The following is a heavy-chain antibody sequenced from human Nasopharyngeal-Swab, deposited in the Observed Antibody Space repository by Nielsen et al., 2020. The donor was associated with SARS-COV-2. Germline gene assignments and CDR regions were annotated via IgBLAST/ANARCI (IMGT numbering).Heavy chain of an antibody. CDR3: ARGGYSYGSALAWYMDV. CDR1: GGSISSYY. CDR2: IYYNGST. V-gene: IGHV4-59*01. Sequence: SETLSLTCTVSGGSISSYYWNWIRQPPGKGLEWIGYIYYNGSTNYNPSLKSRITISVDTSENQFSLKLSSVTAADTAVYYCARGGYSYGSALAWYMDVWGKGTTVTVSS. D-gene: IGHD5-18*01. J-gene: IGHJ6*03.